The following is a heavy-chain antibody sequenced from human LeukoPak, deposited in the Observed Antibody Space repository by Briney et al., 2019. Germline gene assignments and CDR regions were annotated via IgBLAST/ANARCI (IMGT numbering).Heavy chain of an antibody. J-gene: IGHJ4*02. CDR3: AKDLPRTGTTSRFDY. V-gene: IGHV3-23*01. D-gene: IGHD1-1*01. Sequence: GGSLRLSCAASGFTFSSYAMSWVRQAPGKGLEWVSAISGSGGSTYYAGSVKGRFTISRDNSKNTLYLQMNSLRAEDTAVYYCAKDLPRTGTTSRFDYWGQGTLVTVSS. CDR2: ISGSGGST. CDR1: GFTFSSYA.